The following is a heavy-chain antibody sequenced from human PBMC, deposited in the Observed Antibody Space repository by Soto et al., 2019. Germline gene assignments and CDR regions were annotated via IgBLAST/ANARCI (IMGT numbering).Heavy chain of an antibody. D-gene: IGHD3-3*01. CDR1: GFTFSSYA. CDR3: AKEMGDFGSGYVY. Sequence: EVQLLESGGGLVQPGGSLRLSCAASGFTFSSYAMSWVRQAPGKGLEWVSAISGSGGSTYYADSVKGRYTISRDNSKNPLYLQMNSLRAEDTAVYYCAKEMGDFGSGYVYWGQGTLVTVSS. J-gene: IGHJ4*02. V-gene: IGHV3-23*01. CDR2: ISGSGGST.